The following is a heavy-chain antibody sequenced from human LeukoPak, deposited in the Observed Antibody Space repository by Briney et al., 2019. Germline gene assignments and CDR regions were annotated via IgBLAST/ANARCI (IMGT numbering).Heavy chain of an antibody. CDR2: IYYSGST. Sequence: PSETLSLTCTVSGVSISSYYWSWIRQPPGKGLEWIGYIYYSGSTSHSPSLKSRVTMSIDTSKSQFCLKLDSVTTADTAVYYCAYIAGLQVDYWGQGVLVNVSS. D-gene: IGHD2-21*01. CDR1: GVSISSYY. V-gene: IGHV4-59*01. J-gene: IGHJ4*02. CDR3: AYIAGLQVDY.